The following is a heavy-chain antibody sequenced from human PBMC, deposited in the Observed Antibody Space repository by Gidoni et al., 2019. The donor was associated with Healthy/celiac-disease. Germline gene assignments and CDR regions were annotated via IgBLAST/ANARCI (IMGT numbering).Heavy chain of an antibody. CDR2: IIPIFGTA. Sequence: QVQLVQSGAEVKKPGSSVKVSCKASGGTFSSYAISWVRQAPGQGLEWMGGIIPIFGTANYAQKFQGRVTITADESTSTAYMELSSLRSEDTAVYYCAILYPPPRAAAGTDWFDPWGQGTLVTVSS. J-gene: IGHJ5*02. CDR3: AILYPPPRAAAGTDWFDP. D-gene: IGHD6-13*01. CDR1: GGTFSSYA. V-gene: IGHV1-69*01.